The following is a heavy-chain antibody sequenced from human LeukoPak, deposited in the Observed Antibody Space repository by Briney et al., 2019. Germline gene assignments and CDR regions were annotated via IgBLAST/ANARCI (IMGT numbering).Heavy chain of an antibody. V-gene: IGHV1-46*01. CDR3: VGVPPRNAFDI. D-gene: IGHD3-16*01. J-gene: IGHJ3*02. CDR1: EYTFTSYY. Sequence: ASVKVSCKASEYTFTSYYMHWVRQAPGQGLEWMGIINPSGGSTSYAQRFQGRVTMTRDTSTSTVYMELSSLGSEDTAVYYCVGVPPRNAFDIWGQGTMVTVSS. CDR2: INPSGGST.